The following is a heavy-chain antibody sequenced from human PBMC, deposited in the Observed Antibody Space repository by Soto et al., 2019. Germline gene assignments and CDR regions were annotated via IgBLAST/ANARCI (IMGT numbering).Heavy chain of an antibody. Sequence: PGESLKISCKGSGYSFTSYWISWASQMPGKGLEWMWRIDPSDPYTNYSPSFQGHVTISAVKSISTAYLQWSSLKASDSGMYYCARLGEMTKVTTIPLDLGGQGTPVNVSS. J-gene: IGHJ6*02. V-gene: IGHV5-10-1*01. D-gene: IGHD4-17*01. CDR3: ARLGEMTKVTTIPLDL. CDR1: GYSFTSYW. CDR2: IDPSDPYT.